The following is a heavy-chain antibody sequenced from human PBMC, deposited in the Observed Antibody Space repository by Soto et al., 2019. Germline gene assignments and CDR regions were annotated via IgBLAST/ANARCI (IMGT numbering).Heavy chain of an antibody. Sequence: SLRLSCAASGFTFSSYGMHWVRQAPGKGLEWVAVIWYDGSSAYYADSVKGRFTISRDNSKNTLYLQMNSLRAEDTAVYYCARDPTWGTIISYYFDYWGQGALVTSPQ. D-gene: IGHD3-16*01. V-gene: IGHV3-33*01. CDR2: IWYDGSSA. J-gene: IGHJ4*02. CDR3: ARDPTWGTIISYYFDY. CDR1: GFTFSSYG.